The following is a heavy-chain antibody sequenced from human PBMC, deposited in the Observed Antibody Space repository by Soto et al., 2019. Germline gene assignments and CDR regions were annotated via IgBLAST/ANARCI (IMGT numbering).Heavy chain of an antibody. D-gene: IGHD2-2*01. Sequence: EVQVLESGGGLVQPGGSPRLSCVASGFPFTTYAMTWVRQAPGKGLEGVSIISGSGGSTHYADSVKGRFIISRDNSKNTLYLQMNGLRAEDTAVYYCAKTGFGRYCSSTSCVHFDYWGQGTLVTVSS. J-gene: IGHJ4*02. V-gene: IGHV3-23*01. CDR2: ISGSGGST. CDR3: AKTGFGRYCSSTSCVHFDY. CDR1: GFPFTTYA.